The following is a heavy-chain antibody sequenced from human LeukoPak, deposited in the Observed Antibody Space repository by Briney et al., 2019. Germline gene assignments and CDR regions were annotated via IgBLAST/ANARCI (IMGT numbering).Heavy chain of an antibody. CDR2: ISYSGST. CDR3: ARYYDHMDV. CDR1: GGSISSYY. J-gene: IGHJ6*03. V-gene: IGHV4-59*01. Sequence: PSETLSLTCTVSGGSISSYYWNWIRQPPGKGLEWIGSISYSGSTNYNPSLESRVTISVDTSKNQISLKLTSVTAADTAVYYCARYYDHMDVWGKGTTVTVSS.